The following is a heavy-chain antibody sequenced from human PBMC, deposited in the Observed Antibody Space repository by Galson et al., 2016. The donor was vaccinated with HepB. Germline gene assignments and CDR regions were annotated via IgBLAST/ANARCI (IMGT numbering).Heavy chain of an antibody. V-gene: IGHV4-61*08. J-gene: IGHJ4*02. CDR3: ASDQRGSYLAY. CDR2: IHDTGTT. D-gene: IGHD1-26*01. CDR1: GGSVSSGGYF. Sequence: ETLSLTCTVSGGSVSSGGYFWTWIRQPPGKGLEWIGFIHDTGTTNYNPSLESRVTIARDTSTNQFSLKLNSVTAADSAFYYCASDQRGSYLAYWGQGILVTVSS.